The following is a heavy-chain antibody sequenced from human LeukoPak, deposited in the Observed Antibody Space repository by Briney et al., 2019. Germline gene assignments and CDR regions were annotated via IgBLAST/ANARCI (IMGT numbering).Heavy chain of an antibody. D-gene: IGHD6-13*01. CDR3: ARDLPYCTAWYGRGMDV. CDR2: ITSSSNDI. V-gene: IGHV3-21*01. J-gene: IGHJ6*02. Sequence: GGSLRLSCAASGFIFSTYNINWVRQAPGKGLEWVSSITSSSNDIYYVDSVKGRFTISRDNAKNSLYLQMNSLRAEDTAVYYCARDLPYCTAWYGRGMDVWGQGTTVTVSS. CDR1: GFIFSTYN.